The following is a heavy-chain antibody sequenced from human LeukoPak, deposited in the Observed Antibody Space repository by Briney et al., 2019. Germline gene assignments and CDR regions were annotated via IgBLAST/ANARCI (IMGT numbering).Heavy chain of an antibody. V-gene: IGHV1-18*01. J-gene: IGHJ4*02. D-gene: IGHD5/OR15-5a*01. CDR1: GYTFTSYG. CDR2: ISAYNGNT. Sequence: ASMKVSCKASGYTFTSYGISWVRQAPGQGLEWMGWISAYNGNTNYAQKLQGRVTMTTDTSTSTAYMELRSLRSDDTAVYYCASLFYDRGIDYWGQGTLVTVSS. CDR3: ASLFYDRGIDY.